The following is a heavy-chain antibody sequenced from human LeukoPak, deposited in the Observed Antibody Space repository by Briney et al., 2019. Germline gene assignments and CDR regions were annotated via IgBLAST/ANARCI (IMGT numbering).Heavy chain of an antibody. Sequence: SETLSLTCGVSGGSIISSSYYWGWSRQPPGKGLEWIASMFYSGNTYYNPSLKSRVTMSVDTTENQFSLKLSSVTAADTAVYYCARHVVGNYDLLSFDYWGQGSLVTVSS. CDR2: MFYSGNT. CDR3: ARHVVGNYDLLSFDY. J-gene: IGHJ4*02. CDR1: GGSIISSSYY. D-gene: IGHD2-21*01. V-gene: IGHV4-39*01.